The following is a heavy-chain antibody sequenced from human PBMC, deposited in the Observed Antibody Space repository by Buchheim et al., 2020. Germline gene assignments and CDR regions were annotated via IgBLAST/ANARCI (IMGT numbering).Heavy chain of an antibody. CDR3: ASGRDTLRYFDWLS. CDR2: IYYSGST. Sequence: QVQLQESGPGLVKPSETLSLTCTVSGGSISSYYWSWIRQPPGKGLEWIGYIYYSGSTNYNPPLKSRVTISVDTSKNQFSLKLSSVTAADTAVYYCASGRDTLRYFDWLSWGQGTL. D-gene: IGHD3-9*01. J-gene: IGHJ4*02. CDR1: GGSISSYY. V-gene: IGHV4-59*08.